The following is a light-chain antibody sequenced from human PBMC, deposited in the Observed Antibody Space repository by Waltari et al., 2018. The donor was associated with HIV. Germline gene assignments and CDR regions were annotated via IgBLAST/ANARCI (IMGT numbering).Light chain of an antibody. J-gene: IGKJ1*01. CDR2: GAS. CDR1: QLVSSSH. V-gene: IGKV3-20*01. CDR3: HQYGSSPET. Sequence: DTALTQPPGPLSLSPVEAAILSCRTSQLVSSSHLGWYQQKPGHAPRLPVYGASTRAAGIPDRFSGSGSGADFTLSISRLEPEDFAVYYGHQYGSSPETFGQGTKV.